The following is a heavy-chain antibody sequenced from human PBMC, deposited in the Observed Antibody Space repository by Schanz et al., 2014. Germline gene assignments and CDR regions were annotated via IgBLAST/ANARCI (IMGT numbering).Heavy chain of an antibody. D-gene: IGHD6-19*01. V-gene: IGHV3-48*01. Sequence: VFLAESGGGVVQPGRSLRLSCAASGFTFSNYGMNWVRQAPEKGLEWVSYISSSSGTIYYADSVKGRFTISRDNPKKTLYLQMNSLRAEDTAVYYCARDHQWLARYYMDVWGKGTTVTVSS. CDR3: ARDHQWLARYYMDV. CDR1: GFTFSNYG. CDR2: ISSSSGTI. J-gene: IGHJ6*03.